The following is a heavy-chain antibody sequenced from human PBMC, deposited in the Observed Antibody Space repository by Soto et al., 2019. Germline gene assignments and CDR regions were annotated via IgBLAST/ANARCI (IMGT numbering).Heavy chain of an antibody. CDR2: IWYDASKQ. Sequence: WSLRLSCEASGFSFSVYGMHWVRQAPGKGLEWVAVIWYDASKQFYAGSVEGRFTISRDNSKATLYLQMNSLRAEDTAVYYCAAWAEGATEVHWGQGTLVTVSS. CDR3: AAWAEGATEVH. CDR1: GFSFSVYG. J-gene: IGHJ4*02. D-gene: IGHD2-15*01. V-gene: IGHV3-33*01.